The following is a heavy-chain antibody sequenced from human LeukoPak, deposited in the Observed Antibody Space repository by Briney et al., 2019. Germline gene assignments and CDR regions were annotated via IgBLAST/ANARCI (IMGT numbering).Heavy chain of an antibody. CDR3: AKESSGAGWYDFDY. CDR2: INWSGGST. V-gene: IGHV3-43*01. D-gene: IGHD6-19*01. CDR1: GFTFDDYT. Sequence: GGSLRLSCVASGFTFDDYTMHWVRQAPGKGLEWVSLINWSGGSTYYADSVKGRFTISRDNSKNSLYLQMNSLRTEDTALYYCAKESSGAGWYDFDYWGQGTLVTVSS. J-gene: IGHJ4*02.